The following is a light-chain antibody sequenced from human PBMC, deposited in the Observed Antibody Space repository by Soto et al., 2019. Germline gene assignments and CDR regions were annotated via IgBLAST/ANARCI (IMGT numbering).Light chain of an antibody. CDR3: QQYNNWPIP. V-gene: IGKV3-20*01. J-gene: IGKJ5*01. CDR1: QTVSSNY. CDR2: GAS. Sequence: LTMSVDAVSLTTGERATLSCRASQTVSSNYLAWCQQRPGQAPRLLIYGASTRAAGIPDRFSGSGSGTDFTLTITRLEPEDSAVYFCQQYNNWPIPFGERSRPAI.